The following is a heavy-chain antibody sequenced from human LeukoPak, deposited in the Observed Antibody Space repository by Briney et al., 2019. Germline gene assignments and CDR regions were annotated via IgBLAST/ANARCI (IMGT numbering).Heavy chain of an antibody. CDR2: MNPNSGNT. D-gene: IGHD2-15*01. CDR3: ARGPHRYCSGGSCVIDY. J-gene: IGHJ4*02. CDR1: GYTFTSYD. Sequence: GASVKVSCKASGYTFTSYDINWVRQATGQGLEWMGWMNPNSGNTCYAQKFQGRVTMTRNTSISTAYMELSSLRSEDTAVYYCARGPHRYCSGGSCVIDYWGQGTLVTVSS. V-gene: IGHV1-8*01.